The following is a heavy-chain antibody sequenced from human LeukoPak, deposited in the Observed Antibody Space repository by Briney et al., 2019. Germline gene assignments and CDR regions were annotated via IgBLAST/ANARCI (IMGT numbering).Heavy chain of an antibody. D-gene: IGHD4-17*01. J-gene: IGHJ4*02. CDR2: IFPGGSES. CDR1: GYTFTSYR. Sequence: GESLKISCEGSGYTFTSYRIGWVRQVPRKGLEWMGVIFPGGSESRYSPSFQGQVTFSADKSIGTAYLQWNSLEASDTAIYYCARFSVQNYGVGPDYWGQGTQVTVSS. CDR3: ARFSVQNYGVGPDY. V-gene: IGHV5-51*01.